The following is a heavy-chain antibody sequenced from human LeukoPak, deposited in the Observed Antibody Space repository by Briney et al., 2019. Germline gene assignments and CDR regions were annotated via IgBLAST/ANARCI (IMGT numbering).Heavy chain of an antibody. Sequence: GGSLRLPCVVSGFTFSSSWMSWVRQAPGKGLEWVANIRQDGSEEYYVDSVKGRFSISRDNAKNSLYLQMNSLRAEDTAVYYCARDTVPSFGWFDPWGQGTLVTVSS. CDR3: ARDTVPSFGWFDP. D-gene: IGHD3-3*01. V-gene: IGHV3-7*01. CDR2: IRQDGSEE. CDR1: GFTFSSSW. J-gene: IGHJ5*02.